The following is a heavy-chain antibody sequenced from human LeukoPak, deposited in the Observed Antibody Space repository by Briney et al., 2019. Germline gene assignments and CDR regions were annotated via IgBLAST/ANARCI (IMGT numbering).Heavy chain of an antibody. CDR2: TYFRSKWCN. V-gene: IGHV6-1*01. D-gene: IGHD3-16*01. J-gene: IGHJ3*02. CDR3: ARGALNAFDI. CDR1: GDSVSSNSVA. Sequence: SQTLSLTCAISGDSVSSNSVAWNWIRQSPSRGLEWLGRTYFRSKWCNDYAVSVKSRITFNPDTSKNQFSLQLNSVTPEDTAVYFCARGALNAFDIWGQGTMVTVSS.